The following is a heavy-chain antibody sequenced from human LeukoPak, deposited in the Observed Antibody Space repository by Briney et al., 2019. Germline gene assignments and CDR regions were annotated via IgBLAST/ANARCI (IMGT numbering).Heavy chain of an antibody. D-gene: IGHD3-22*01. CDR3: ARDLTSGYHDY. CDR2: IGHDGIMT. J-gene: IGHJ4*02. Sequence: PGMSLRLSCAASGFTFSVYGMHWVRQAPGKGLEWVAVIGHDGIMTHYADSVKGRFTFSRDNSKSTLYLQMNSLRAEDTAVYYCARDLTSGYHDYWGQGTLVSVSS. V-gene: IGHV3-33*01. CDR1: GFTFSVYG.